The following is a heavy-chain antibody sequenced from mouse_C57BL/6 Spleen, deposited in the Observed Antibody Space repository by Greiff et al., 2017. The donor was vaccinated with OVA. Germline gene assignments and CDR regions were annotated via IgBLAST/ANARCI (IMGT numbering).Heavy chain of an antibody. V-gene: IGHV1-50*01. J-gene: IGHJ4*01. Sequence: QSCKASGYTFTSYWMQWVKQRPGQGLEWIGEIDPSDSYTNYNQKFKGKATLTVDTSSSTAYMQLSSLTSEDSAVYYCASGSSYGGDWGQGTSVTVSS. D-gene: IGHD1-1*01. CDR1: GYTFTSYW. CDR2: IDPSDSYT. CDR3: ASGSSYGGD.